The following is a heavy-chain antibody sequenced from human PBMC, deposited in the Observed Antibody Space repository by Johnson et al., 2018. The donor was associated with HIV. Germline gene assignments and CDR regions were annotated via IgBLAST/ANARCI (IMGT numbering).Heavy chain of an antibody. Sequence: QVQLVESGGGVVQPGRSLRLSCAASGFAFSNYGMHWVRQALGKGLEWVAVISFDGSHKYYTDSVKGLSTISRDNSNNTLYLHMNSLRPDDTAVYYCARSPRIVVVVAATVGHAFDIWGQGTMVTVSS. V-gene: IGHV3-30*03. D-gene: IGHD2-15*01. J-gene: IGHJ3*02. CDR2: ISFDGSHK. CDR1: GFAFSNYG. CDR3: ARSPRIVVVVAATVGHAFDI.